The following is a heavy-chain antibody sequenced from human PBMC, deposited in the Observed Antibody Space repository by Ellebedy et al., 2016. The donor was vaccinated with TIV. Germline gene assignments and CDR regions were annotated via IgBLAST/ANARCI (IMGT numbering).Heavy chain of an antibody. V-gene: IGHV3-7*01. CDR1: GFTFSNYA. CDR3: ARRYMDV. CDR2: IKQDGSAK. Sequence: GGSLRLSXAASGFTFSNYAMSWVRQAPGKGLEWVANIKQDGSAKYYVDSVKGRFTISRDNAKNSVYLQMNNLRAEDTAVYYCARRYMDVWGRGTTVTVSS. J-gene: IGHJ6*03.